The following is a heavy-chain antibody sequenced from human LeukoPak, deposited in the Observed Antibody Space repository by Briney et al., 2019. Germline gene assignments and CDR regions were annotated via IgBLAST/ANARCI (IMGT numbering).Heavy chain of an antibody. D-gene: IGHD3-22*01. J-gene: IGHJ6*03. CDR2: INHSGST. Sequence: SETLSLTCAVYGGSFSRYYWSWIRQPPGKGLEWIGEINHSGSTNYNPSLKSRVTISVDTSKNQFSLKLSSVTAADTAVYYCARGLYYYDSSGYYKHYYYMDVWGQGTTVTVSS. V-gene: IGHV4-34*01. CDR3: ARGLYYYDSSGYYKHYYYMDV. CDR1: GGSFSRYY.